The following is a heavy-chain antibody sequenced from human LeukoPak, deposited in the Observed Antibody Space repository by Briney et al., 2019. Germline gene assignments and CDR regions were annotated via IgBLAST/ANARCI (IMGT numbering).Heavy chain of an antibody. CDR1: GGTFSSYA. CDR2: IIPIFGTA. Sequence: ASVKVSCKASGGTFSSYAISWVRQAPGQGLEWMGGIIPIFGTANYAQKFQGRVTITADESTSTAYMELSSLRSEDTAVYYCARGVPSRVGAAFDTWGQGTMVTVSS. CDR3: ARGVPSRVGAAFDT. J-gene: IGHJ3*02. V-gene: IGHV1-69*13. D-gene: IGHD1-26*01.